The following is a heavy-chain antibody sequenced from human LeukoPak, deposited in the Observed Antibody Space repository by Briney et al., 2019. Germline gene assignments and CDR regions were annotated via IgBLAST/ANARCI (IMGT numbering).Heavy chain of an antibody. D-gene: IGHD3-22*01. J-gene: IGHJ5*02. CDR3: AKDLYYYDSSGHPPLVEP. CDR2: NRYDGSNK. CDR1: AFTFSSYG. Sequence: GGSLRLSCAASAFTFSSYGMHWVRQAPGKGLEWVAFNRYDGSNKYYADSVKGRFTISRDNSKNTLYLQMNSLRAEDTAVYYCAKDLYYYDSSGHPPLVEPWGQGTLVTVSS. V-gene: IGHV3-30*02.